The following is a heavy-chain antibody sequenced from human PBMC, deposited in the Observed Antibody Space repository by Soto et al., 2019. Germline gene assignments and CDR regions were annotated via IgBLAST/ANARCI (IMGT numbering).Heavy chain of an antibody. D-gene: IGHD2-15*01. CDR1: GFTFSSYG. J-gene: IGHJ4*02. CDR2: IWYDGSNK. CDR3: ARAAVRAPIGYCSGGSCYGFDY. Sequence: QVQLVESGGGVVQPGRSLRLSCAASGFTFSSYGMHWVRQAPGKGLEWVAVIWYDGSNKYYADSVKGRFTISRDNSKNTLYLQMNSLRAEDTAVYYCARAAVRAPIGYCSGGSCYGFDYWGQGTLVTVSS. V-gene: IGHV3-33*01.